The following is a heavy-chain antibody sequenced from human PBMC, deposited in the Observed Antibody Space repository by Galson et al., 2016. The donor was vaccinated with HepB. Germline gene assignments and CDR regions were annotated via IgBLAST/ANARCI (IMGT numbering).Heavy chain of an antibody. CDR3: ARGDRHSSSWWGFDY. J-gene: IGHJ4*02. CDR2: IIGSGSYI. V-gene: IGHV3-11*01. CDR1: GFTFSDYY. Sequence: SLRLSCAASGFTFSDYYMNWIRQAPGKGLEWVSYIIGSGSYIYYADSVKGRFTISRDNAKNSLYLQMETLRAEDTAVYYCARGDRHSSSWWGFDYWGQGTLVTVSS. D-gene: IGHD6-13*01.